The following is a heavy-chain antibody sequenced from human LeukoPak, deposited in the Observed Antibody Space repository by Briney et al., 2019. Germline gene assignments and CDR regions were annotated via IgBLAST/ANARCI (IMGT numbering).Heavy chain of an antibody. CDR1: GGSISSDSYY. CDR3: ARGGYYGSGNDFRFDP. J-gene: IGHJ5*02. V-gene: IGHV4-61*02. CDR2: IYASGST. D-gene: IGHD3-10*01. Sequence: SETLSLTCTVSGGSISSDSYYWSWIRQSAGKGLEWIGRIYASGSTNYNPSLKSRVTISVDTSKNQFSLKLSSVTAADTAVYYCARGGYYGSGNDFRFDPWGQGTLVTVSS.